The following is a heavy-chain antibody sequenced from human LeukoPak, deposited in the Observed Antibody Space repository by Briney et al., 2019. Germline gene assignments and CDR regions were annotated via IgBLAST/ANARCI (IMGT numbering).Heavy chain of an antibody. V-gene: IGHV3-30*02. CDR3: AKDRTIFGVVNWFDP. D-gene: IGHD3-3*01. CDR2: IRYDGSNK. CDR1: GFTFSSYG. J-gene: IGHJ5*02. Sequence: GGSLRLSCAASGFTFSSYGMHWVRQAPGKGLEWVAFIRYDGSNKYYADSVKGRFTISRDNSKNTLYLQMTSLRAEDTAVYYCAKDRTIFGVVNWFDPWGQGTLVTVSS.